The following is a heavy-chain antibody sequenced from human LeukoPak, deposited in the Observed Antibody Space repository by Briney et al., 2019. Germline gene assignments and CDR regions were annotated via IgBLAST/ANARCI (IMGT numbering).Heavy chain of an antibody. V-gene: IGHV4-61*02. CDR1: GGSISSGSYY. CDR2: IYTSGST. J-gene: IGHJ4*02. CDR3: AAGGYCSGGSCYHPSH. D-gene: IGHD2-15*01. Sequence: PSETLSLTCTVSGGSISSGSYYWSWIRQPAGKGLEWIGRIYTSGSTNYNPSLKSRVTISVDTSKNQFSLKLSSVPAADTAVYYCAAGGYCSGGSCYHPSHWGQGTLVTVSS.